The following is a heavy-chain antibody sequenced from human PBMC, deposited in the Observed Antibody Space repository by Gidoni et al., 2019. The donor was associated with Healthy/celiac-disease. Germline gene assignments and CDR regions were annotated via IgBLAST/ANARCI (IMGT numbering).Heavy chain of an antibody. Sequence: QVQLQESGPGLVKPSETLSLTCTVSGGSISSYYWSWIRQPPGKGLEWIGYIYYSGSTNYNPSLKSRVTISVDTSKNQFSLKLSSVTAADTAVYYCARDQGPTPGSLTLYYYYGMDVWGQGTTVTVSS. D-gene: IGHD3-10*01. J-gene: IGHJ6*02. CDR3: ARDQGPTPGSLTLYYYYGMDV. CDR1: GGSISSYY. V-gene: IGHV4-59*01. CDR2: IYYSGST.